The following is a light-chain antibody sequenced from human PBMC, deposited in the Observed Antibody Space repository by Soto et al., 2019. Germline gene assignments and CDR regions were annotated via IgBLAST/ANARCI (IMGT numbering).Light chain of an antibody. CDR1: QGIRNY. J-gene: IGKJ4*01. V-gene: IGKV1-27*01. CDR2: AAS. CDR3: QNYDRAPLI. Sequence: DIPMTQSPSSLSASVGDRVTITCRASQGIRNYLAWYQQKPGKVPKLLIYAASTSQSGVPSRFSGSGSGAEFTLTISSLQAEDVATYYCQNYDRAPLIFGGGTKVEIK.